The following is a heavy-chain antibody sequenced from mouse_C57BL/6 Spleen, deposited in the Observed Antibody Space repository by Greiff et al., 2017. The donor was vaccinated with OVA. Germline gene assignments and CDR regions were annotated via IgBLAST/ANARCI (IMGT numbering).Heavy chain of an antibody. CDR1: GYTFTSYW. J-gene: IGHJ2*01. V-gene: IGHV1-50*01. D-gene: IGHD3-2*02. CDR3: ARASSGKIPY. CDR2: IDPSDSYT. Sequence: QVQLQQPGAELVKPGASVKLSCKASGYTFTSYWMQWVKQRPGQGLEWIGEIDPSDSYTNYNQKFKGKATLTVDTSSSTAYMQLSSLTSEDSAVYYCARASSGKIPYWGQGTTLTVSS.